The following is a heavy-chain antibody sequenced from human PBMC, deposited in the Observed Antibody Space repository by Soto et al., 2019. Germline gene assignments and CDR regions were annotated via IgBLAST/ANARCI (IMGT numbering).Heavy chain of an antibody. Sequence: QVQLVESGGGVVQPGRSLRLSCAASGFTFSSYGMHWVRQAPGKGLEWVAVISYDGSNKYYADSVKGRFTISRDNSKNTLYLQMNSLRAEDTAVYYCAKEGGAMFRSSLCGWGQGTLVTVSS. D-gene: IGHD3-10*01. CDR3: AKEGGAMFRSSLCG. V-gene: IGHV3-30*18. CDR1: GFTFSSYG. CDR2: ISYDGSNK. J-gene: IGHJ4*02.